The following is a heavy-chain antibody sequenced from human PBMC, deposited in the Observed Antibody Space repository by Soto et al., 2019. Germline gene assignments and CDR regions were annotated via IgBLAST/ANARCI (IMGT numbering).Heavy chain of an antibody. CDR3: ARGFSAGKGSPPDF. V-gene: IGHV3-23*01. CDR2: LNGSGGST. Sequence: EVQLSESGGGLVQPGGSLRLSCAASGFTFSNYAMTWVRQAPGKGLEWVSGLNGSGGSTSSADSVKGRFAISRDNSKNTLDLQMNNLRDGATAVYYCARGFSAGKGSPPDFWGQGTLVTVSS. J-gene: IGHJ4*02. D-gene: IGHD3-10*01. CDR1: GFTFSNYA.